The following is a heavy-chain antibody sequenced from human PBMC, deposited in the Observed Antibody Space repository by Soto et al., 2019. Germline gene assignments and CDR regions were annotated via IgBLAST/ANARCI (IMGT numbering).Heavy chain of an antibody. CDR1: GFTVSSNY. CDR3: ARVVPAAWGWFDP. J-gene: IGHJ5*02. Sequence: EVQLVESGGGLVQPGGSLRLSCAASGFTVSSNYMSWVRQAPGKGLEWVSVIYSGGSTYYADSVKGRFTISRHNSKNTLYLQMNSLRAEDTAVYYWARVVPAAWGWFDPWGQGTLVTVSS. D-gene: IGHD2-2*01. V-gene: IGHV3-53*04. CDR2: IYSGGST.